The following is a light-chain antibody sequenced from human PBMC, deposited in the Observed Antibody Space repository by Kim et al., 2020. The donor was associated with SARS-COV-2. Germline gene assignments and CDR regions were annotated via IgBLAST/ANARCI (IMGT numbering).Light chain of an antibody. Sequence: EIVMTQPPATLSVSPGERATLSCRAGQSVSSNLAWYQQKPGPAPRLLIYGASTRATGIPARFSGSGSGTEFTLTISSLQSEDFAVYYCQQYNNWPPTFGQGTKVDIK. V-gene: IGKV3-15*01. CDR3: QQYNNWPPT. CDR1: QSVSSN. CDR2: GAS. J-gene: IGKJ1*01.